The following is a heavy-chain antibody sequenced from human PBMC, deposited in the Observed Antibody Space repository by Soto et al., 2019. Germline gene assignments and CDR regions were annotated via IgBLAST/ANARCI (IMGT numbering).Heavy chain of an antibody. V-gene: IGHV1-8*01. CDR2: VNPQSGNT. Sequence: ASLKVSCKASGYTFTNYAINWVRQAPGQGVEWLACVNPQSGNTVYAQKYQQNLTMTRHTAIKMQYMEHHNLRFQDTGKYYCARRRFYSETSTWFAYWGQGTPVTVSS. D-gene: IGHD2-2*01. CDR1: GYTFTNYA. CDR3: ARRRFYSETSTWFAY. J-gene: IGHJ5*01.